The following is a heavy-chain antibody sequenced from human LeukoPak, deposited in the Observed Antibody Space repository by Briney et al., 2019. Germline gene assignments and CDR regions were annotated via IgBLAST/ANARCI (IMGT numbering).Heavy chain of an antibody. V-gene: IGHV3-23*01. J-gene: IGHJ4*02. Sequence: GGSLRLSCAASGFTFSSYAMSWVRQAPGKGLEWVAAIGGSGSSTYYADPVKGRFTISRDNSKNTLYVQVNSLGTEDTAAYYCAKGSYYDSSGSFYFDYWGQGTLVTVSS. CDR2: IGGSGSST. CDR3: AKGSYYDSSGSFYFDY. D-gene: IGHD3-22*01. CDR1: GFTFSSYA.